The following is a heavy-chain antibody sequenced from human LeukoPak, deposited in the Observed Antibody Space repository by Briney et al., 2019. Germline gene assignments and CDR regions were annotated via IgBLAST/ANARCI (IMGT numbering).Heavy chain of an antibody. CDR2: IYYSGST. CDR3: AREVWDTAMVTTYYYYMDV. D-gene: IGHD5-18*01. V-gene: IGHV4-39*07. CDR1: GGSISSSSYY. J-gene: IGHJ6*03. Sequence: SETLSLTCTVSGGSISSSSYYWGWIRQPPGKGLEWIGSIYYSGSTYYNPSLKSRVTISVDTSKNQFSLKLSSVTAADTAVYYCAREVWDTAMVTTYYYYMDVWGKGTTVTISS.